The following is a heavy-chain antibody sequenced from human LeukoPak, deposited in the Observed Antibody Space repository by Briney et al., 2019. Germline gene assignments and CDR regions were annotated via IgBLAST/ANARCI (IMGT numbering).Heavy chain of an antibody. CDR1: GFTFSSYS. J-gene: IGHJ4*02. V-gene: IGHV3-21*01. D-gene: IGHD3-9*01. CDR2: ISSSSSYI. Sequence: GGSLRLSCAASGFTFSSYSMNWVRQAPGKGLEWVSSISSSSSYIYYADSVKGRFTISRDNAKNSLYLQMNSLRAEDTAVYYCARGYFDWLSYRAYFDYWGQGTLVTVSS. CDR3: ARGYFDWLSYRAYFDY.